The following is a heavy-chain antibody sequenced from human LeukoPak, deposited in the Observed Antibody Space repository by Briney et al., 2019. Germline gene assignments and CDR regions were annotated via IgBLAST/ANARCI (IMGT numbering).Heavy chain of an antibody. CDR1: GYSTSSGYY. Sequence: KTSETLSLTCAVSGYSTSSGYYWGWIRQPPGKGLEWIGSIYHSGSTFYNPSLKSRVTISADTSKNQFSLTLSSVTAADTAVYYCARESTYPLDYYYYMDVWGKGTTVTVSS. J-gene: IGHJ6*03. CDR3: ARESTYPLDYYYYMDV. CDR2: IYHSGST. V-gene: IGHV4-38-2*02. D-gene: IGHD5/OR15-5a*01.